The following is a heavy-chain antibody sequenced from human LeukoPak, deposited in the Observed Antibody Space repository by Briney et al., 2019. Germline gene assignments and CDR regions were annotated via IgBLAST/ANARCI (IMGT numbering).Heavy chain of an antibody. CDR2: IYTSGST. CDR1: GGSISSYY. CDR3: ARNSDYESYYYYYMDV. Sequence: SVTLSLTCTVSGGSISSYYWSWIRQPAGKGLEWIGRIYTSGSTNYNPSLKSRVTMSVDTSKNQFSLKLSSVTAADTAVYYCARNSDYESYYYYYMDVWGKGTTVTVSS. V-gene: IGHV4-4*07. D-gene: IGHD4-17*01. J-gene: IGHJ6*03.